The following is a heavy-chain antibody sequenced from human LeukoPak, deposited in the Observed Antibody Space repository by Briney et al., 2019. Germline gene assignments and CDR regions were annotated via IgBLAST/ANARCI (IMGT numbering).Heavy chain of an antibody. D-gene: IGHD3-3*01. J-gene: IGHJ4*02. Sequence: GGSLRLSCAASGFTFSDHYMDWVRQAPGKGLEWVGRTRNKANSYTTEYAVSVKGRFTISRDDSKNSLYLQMNSLKTEDTAVYYCARDREQLALFGLGFDYWGQGTLVTVSS. V-gene: IGHV3-72*01. CDR2: TRNKANSYTT. CDR1: GFTFSDHY. CDR3: ARDREQLALFGLGFDY.